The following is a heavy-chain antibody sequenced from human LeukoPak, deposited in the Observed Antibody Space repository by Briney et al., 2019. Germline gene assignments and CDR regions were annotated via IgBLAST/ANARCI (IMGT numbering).Heavy chain of an antibody. CDR1: GFTFSDYA. D-gene: IGHD3-10*01. CDR3: ARASGSYDY. Sequence: PGGSLRLSCAASGFTFSDYAMSWVRQAPGQGLEWVATISYSGDYTYYADSVKGRFTISRDNSKNTLYLQMNSLRAEDTGFYYCARASGSYDYWGRGALVTVSS. CDR2: ISYSGDYT. J-gene: IGHJ4*02. V-gene: IGHV3-23*01.